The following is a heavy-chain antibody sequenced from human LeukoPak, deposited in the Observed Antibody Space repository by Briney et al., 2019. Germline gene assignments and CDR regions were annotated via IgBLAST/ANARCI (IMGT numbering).Heavy chain of an antibody. Sequence: GASVKVSCKASGYTFTDFFIHWVRQAPGQGLEWMGWISPKNGATKYAQSFQGRVTVTRDTSINTVYMELRRLRSDDTAMYYCASVLEYCSGGSCGNWGQGTLVTVSS. V-gene: IGHV1-2*02. CDR3: ASVLEYCSGGSCGN. J-gene: IGHJ4*02. CDR2: ISPKNGAT. D-gene: IGHD2-15*01. CDR1: GYTFTDFF.